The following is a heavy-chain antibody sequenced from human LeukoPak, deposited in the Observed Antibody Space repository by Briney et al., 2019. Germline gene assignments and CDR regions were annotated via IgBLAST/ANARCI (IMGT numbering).Heavy chain of an antibody. D-gene: IGHD1-26*01. J-gene: IGHJ6*02. CDR2: INQDGSAE. CDR3: ARSLGAGNNYLYYGMDV. CDR1: GFIFSDFY. V-gene: IGHV3-7*01. Sequence: GGSLRLSCEASGFIFSDFYMTWVRQAPGTGLEWVATINQDGSAEYYVDSVKGRFTMSRDNAKNSVYLQMDSLRADETAVYYCARSLGAGNNYLYYGMDVWGQGTTVTVSS.